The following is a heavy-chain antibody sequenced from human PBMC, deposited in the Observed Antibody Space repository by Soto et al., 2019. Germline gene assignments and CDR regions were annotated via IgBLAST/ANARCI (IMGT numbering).Heavy chain of an antibody. J-gene: IGHJ4*02. CDR2: INPISGGT. CDR3: AKDGRHCSGGSCPQGH. V-gene: IGHV1-2*02. Sequence: EASVKVSCKTSGYTFTGHHIHWVRRAPGQGLEWMGWINPISGGTKYREKFQGRVSITRDKSSSTAYMELSSLTSDDSAVYYCAKDGRHCSGGSCPQGHWGQGTLVTVSS. D-gene: IGHD2-15*01. CDR1: GYTFTGHH.